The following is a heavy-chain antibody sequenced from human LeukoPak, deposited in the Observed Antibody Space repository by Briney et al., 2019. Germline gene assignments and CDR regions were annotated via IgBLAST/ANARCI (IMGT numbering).Heavy chain of an antibody. J-gene: IGHJ5*02. Sequence: SETLSLTCTVSGGSISSNNYFWGRIRQPPGKGLEWIATISFDGCTYYNPSLTSRVTISVDTSKNQFSLKLSSVTAADTAVYFCASDLIAAGGSTLGSWGQGTLVTVSS. CDR3: ASDLIAAGGSTLGS. CDR1: GGSISSNNYF. CDR2: ISFDGCT. V-gene: IGHV4-39*01. D-gene: IGHD6-13*01.